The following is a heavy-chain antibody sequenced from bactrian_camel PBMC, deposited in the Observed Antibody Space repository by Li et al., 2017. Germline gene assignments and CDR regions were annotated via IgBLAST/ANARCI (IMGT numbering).Heavy chain of an antibody. CDR2: INTFGDNT. CDR3: AKDLDSGGYYYVPD. CDR1: GFTFSSHA. V-gene: IGHV3S40*01. J-gene: IGHJ4*01. Sequence: VQLVESGGGLVQPGGSLRLSCAASGFTFSSHAMSWVRQAPGKGLEWVSNINTFGDNTYYADSIKGRFAISRDNAKNTLYLQLTSLKPEDTAMYYCAKDLDSGGYYYVPDWGQETQVTVS. D-gene: IGHD2*01.